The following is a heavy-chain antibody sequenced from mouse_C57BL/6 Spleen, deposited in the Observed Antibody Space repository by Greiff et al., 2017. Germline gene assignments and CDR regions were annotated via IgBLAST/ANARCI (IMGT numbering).Heavy chain of an antibody. J-gene: IGHJ4*01. Sequence: VQLQQPGAELVRPGSSVKLSCKASGYTFTSYWMHWVKQRPIQGLEWIGNIDPSDSETHYNQKFKDKATLTVDKSSSTAYMPLSSLTSEDSAVYYCARGGDGYAMDYWGQGTSVTVSS. V-gene: IGHV1-52*01. CDR3: ARGGDGYAMDY. D-gene: IGHD2-3*01. CDR2: IDPSDSET. CDR1: GYTFTSYW.